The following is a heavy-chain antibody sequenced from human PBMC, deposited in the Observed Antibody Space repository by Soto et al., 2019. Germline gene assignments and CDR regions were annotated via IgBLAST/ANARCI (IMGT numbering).Heavy chain of an antibody. CDR2: VYHSGST. CDR3: ARVPGP. J-gene: IGHJ5*02. V-gene: IGHV4-30-2*01. Sequence: SETLCLTCAVSGGSISSGGYSWSWIRQPPGKGLEWIGYVYHSGSTYYNPSLKSRVTISVDRSKNQFSLKLSSVNGADTAVYYCARVPGPWGQGTLVTVSS. CDR1: GGSISSGGYS.